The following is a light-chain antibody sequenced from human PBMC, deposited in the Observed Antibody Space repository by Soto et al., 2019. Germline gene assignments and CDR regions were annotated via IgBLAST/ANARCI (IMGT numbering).Light chain of an antibody. CDR3: QQSFNIPVT. V-gene: IGKV1-39*01. J-gene: IGKJ5*01. Sequence: DIQMTQSPSSLSASSGDRVSITCRASQSISTYLSWYLVKQGEAPKILIYGASTLRTGVPSRFSGRGSGTDFTLPLSSLQTEDFSTYYCQQSFNIPVTFGQGTRLEIK. CDR2: GAS. CDR1: QSISTY.